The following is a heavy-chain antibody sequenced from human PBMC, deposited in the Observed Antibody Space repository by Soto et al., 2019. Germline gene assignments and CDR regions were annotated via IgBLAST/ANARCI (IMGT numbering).Heavy chain of an antibody. Sequence: AETLFLACAFSGGSISSGGYYLSCIRQHRGKWLDCIGYIYYSGSTNYNPSLKSRVTISVDTSKNQFSLKLSSVTAADTAVYYCARGVDGLRYFDWLLFRRYWFHPWGQGTLVTVSS. D-gene: IGHD3-9*01. CDR3: ARGVDGLRYFDWLLFRRYWFHP. CDR1: GGSISSGGYY. V-gene: IGHV4-61*08. CDR2: IYYSGST. J-gene: IGHJ5*02.